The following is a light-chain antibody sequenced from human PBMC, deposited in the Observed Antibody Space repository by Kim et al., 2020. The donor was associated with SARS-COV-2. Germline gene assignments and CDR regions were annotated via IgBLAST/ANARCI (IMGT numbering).Light chain of an antibody. CDR2: KAS. J-gene: IGKJ1*01. V-gene: IGKV1-5*03. Sequence: SASVVGRVTITCRASQSIRSSLVWYQQKPGKAPKRLVYKASNLENGVPSRFSSSGSGTEFTLTISSLQPADCATYYCQQYNTMWTFGQGTKVDIK. CDR3: QQYNTMWT. CDR1: QSIRSS.